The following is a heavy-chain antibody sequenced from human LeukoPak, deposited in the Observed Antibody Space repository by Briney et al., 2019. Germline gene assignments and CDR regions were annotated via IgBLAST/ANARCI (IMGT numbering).Heavy chain of an antibody. CDR3: ARVWDYDSSGNDAFDI. Sequence: PGGSLRLSCAASGFTFSSYSMNWVRQAPGKGLEWVSSISSSSSYIYYADSVKGRFTISRDNAKNSLYLQMNSLRAEDTAVYYCARVWDYDSSGNDAFDIWGQGTMVTVSP. D-gene: IGHD3-22*01. CDR2: ISSSSSYI. CDR1: GFTFSSYS. J-gene: IGHJ3*02. V-gene: IGHV3-21*01.